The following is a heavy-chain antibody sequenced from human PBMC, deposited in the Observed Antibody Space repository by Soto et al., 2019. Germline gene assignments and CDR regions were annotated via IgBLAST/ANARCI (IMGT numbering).Heavy chain of an antibody. D-gene: IGHD2-2*01. Sequence: QVQLVQSGAEVKKPGASVKVSCTASGYTFTSFGICWVRQAPGQGLEWMGWISGYNGNTNYAQNLQGRVTMTADTYTSTVYLDLRSLSSADTAVYYCARRCSSTRCLEHWGRGTLVIVSS. CDR2: ISGYNGNT. CDR3: ARRCSSTRCLEH. CDR1: GYTFTSFG. J-gene: IGHJ2*01. V-gene: IGHV1-18*01.